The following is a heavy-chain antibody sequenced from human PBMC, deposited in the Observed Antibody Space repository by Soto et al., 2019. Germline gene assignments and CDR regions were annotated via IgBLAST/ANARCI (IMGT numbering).Heavy chain of an antibody. CDR1: GFTFSSYG. Sequence: QVQLVESGGGVVQPGRSLRLSCTASGFTFSSYGMHWVRQAPGKGLEWVAITWSDESRKYYADSVKGRFIISRDNSKNKLFLKTDSLPAEETAAYYPARGRPGRISTIPPLDNWGQGTLVSVSS. J-gene: IGHJ4*02. D-gene: IGHD2-21*01. CDR2: TWSDESRK. V-gene: IGHV3-33*01. CDR3: ARGRPGRISTIPPLDN.